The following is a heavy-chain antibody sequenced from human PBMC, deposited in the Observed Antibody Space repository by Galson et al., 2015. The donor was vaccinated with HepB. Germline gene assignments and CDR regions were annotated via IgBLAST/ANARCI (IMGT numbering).Heavy chain of an antibody. CDR1: GFTFSSFA. Sequence: SLRLSCAASGFTFSSFAMHWVRQAPGKGPEWVAIISNDGSSKYYADSVKGRFTISRDNSENTLYLQMNSLRGEDTAVYYCAGSYSNSWHNFVYWGQGTLVSVSS. CDR3: AGSYSNSWHNFVY. CDR2: ISNDGSSK. V-gene: IGHV3-30-3*01. J-gene: IGHJ4*02. D-gene: IGHD6-13*01.